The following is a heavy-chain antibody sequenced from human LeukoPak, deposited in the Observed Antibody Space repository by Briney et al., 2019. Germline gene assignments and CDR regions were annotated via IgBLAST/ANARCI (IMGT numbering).Heavy chain of an antibody. Sequence: SVKVSCKASVGTFIIYAISWVRQAPRQGLEWMGRSIPIFGTANYAQKFQGRVTITADKSTSTAYMELSSLRSEDTAVYYCARRMNSSGCCRDAFDIWGQGTMVTVSS. CDR2: SIPIFGTA. CDR1: VGTFIIYA. CDR3: ARRMNSSGCCRDAFDI. V-gene: IGHV1-69*06. J-gene: IGHJ3*02. D-gene: IGHD6-19*01.